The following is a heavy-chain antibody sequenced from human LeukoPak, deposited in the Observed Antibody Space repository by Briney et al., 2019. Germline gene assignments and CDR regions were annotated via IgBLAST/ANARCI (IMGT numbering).Heavy chain of an antibody. J-gene: IGHJ6*03. CDR1: GYRFTSYW. D-gene: IGHD5-18*01. V-gene: IGHV5-51*01. Sequence: GESLKISFKGSGYRFTSYWIGWVRPMPGKGLEWMGTIYPGDSDTRYSPSFQGQVTISANKSISTAYLQWSSLKASDTAMYYCARHGYSYGPSDYYCYYMDVWGKGTTGTVSS. CDR3: ARHGYSYGPSDYYCYYMDV. CDR2: IYPGDSDT.